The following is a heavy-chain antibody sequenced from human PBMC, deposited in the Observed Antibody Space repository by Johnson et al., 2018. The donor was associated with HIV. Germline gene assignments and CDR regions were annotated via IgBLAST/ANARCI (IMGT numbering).Heavy chain of an antibody. Sequence: EVQLVESGGGVARPGGSLRLSCEASGFSFDEYDMSWVRQAPGKGLEWVSGINWNGGSTGYADSVKGRFTISRDNAKNYLYLQMNSLRAEDTALYYCARDFGLEWELDGSFDIWGQGTMVTVSS. CDR1: GFSFDEYD. D-gene: IGHD1-26*01. V-gene: IGHV3-20*04. CDR3: ARDFGLEWELDGSFDI. CDR2: INWNGGST. J-gene: IGHJ3*02.